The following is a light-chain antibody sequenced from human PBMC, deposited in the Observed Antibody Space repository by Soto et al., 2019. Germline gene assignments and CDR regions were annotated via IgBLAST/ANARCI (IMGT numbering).Light chain of an antibody. CDR1: SSNIGSNT. CDR3: AAWDDSLNVLWV. J-gene: IGLJ3*02. Sequence: QSALTQPPSASGTPGQRVTISCSGSSSNIGSNTVNWYQQLPGTAPKLLIYSNNQRPSGVPDRFSGSKSGTSASLAISGLQSEDEADYYCAAWDDSLNVLWVFGGGTKLTVL. V-gene: IGLV1-44*01. CDR2: SNN.